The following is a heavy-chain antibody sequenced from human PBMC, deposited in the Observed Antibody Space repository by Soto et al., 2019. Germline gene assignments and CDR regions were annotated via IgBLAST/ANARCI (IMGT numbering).Heavy chain of an antibody. V-gene: IGHV5-51*01. D-gene: IGHD3-3*01. CDR3: ARQGAHYDFWSGLNYYYYMDV. CDR1: GYSFTSYW. J-gene: IGHJ6*03. CDR2: IYPGDSDT. Sequence: GESLKISCKGSGYSFTSYWIGWVRQMPGNGLEWMGIIYPGDSDTRYSPSFQGQVTISADKSISTAYLQWSSLKASDTAMYYCARQGAHYDFWSGLNYYYYMDVWGKGTTVTVSS.